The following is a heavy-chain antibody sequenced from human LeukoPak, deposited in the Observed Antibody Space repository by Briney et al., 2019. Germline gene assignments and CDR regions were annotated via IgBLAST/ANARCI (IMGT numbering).Heavy chain of an antibody. Sequence: GESLKISCKGSGYIFTSYWIGCVRQMPGKGLGWMGIIYPGASDTRYSPSFQGQVTISADKSISTAYLQWRSLKASDTAMYYCAREAAAGPVFYYGMDVWGQGTTVTVSS. CDR2: IYPGASDT. J-gene: IGHJ6*02. V-gene: IGHV5-51*01. CDR3: AREAAAGPVFYYGMDV. D-gene: IGHD6-13*01. CDR1: GYIFTSYW.